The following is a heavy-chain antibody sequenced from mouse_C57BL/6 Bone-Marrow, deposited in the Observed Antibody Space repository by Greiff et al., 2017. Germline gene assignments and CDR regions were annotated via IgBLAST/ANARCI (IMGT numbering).Heavy chain of an antibody. CDR2: IRLKSDNYAT. CDR3: TGPVVRVYFDY. CDR1: GFTFSNYW. Sequence: EVKLVESGGGLVQPGGSMKLSCVASGFTFSNYWMNWVRQSPEKGLEWVAQIRLKSDNYATHYAESVKGRFTISRDDSKSSVYLQMNNLRAEDTGIYYCTGPVVRVYFDYWGQGTTLTVSS. J-gene: IGHJ2*01. V-gene: IGHV6-3*01. D-gene: IGHD1-1*01.